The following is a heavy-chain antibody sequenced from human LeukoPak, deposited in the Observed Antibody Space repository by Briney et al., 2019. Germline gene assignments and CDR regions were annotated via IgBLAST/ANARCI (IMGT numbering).Heavy chain of an antibody. D-gene: IGHD3-3*01. V-gene: IGHV1-2*02. CDR3: ARVEGITIFGVVTPRPFDC. CDR2: INPNSGGT. Sequence: ASVKVSCKASGYTFTGYYMHWVRQAPGQGLEWMGWINPNSGGTNYAQKFQGRVTMTRDTSISTAYMELSRLRSDDTAVYYCARVEGITIFGVVTPRPFDCWGQGTLVTVSS. J-gene: IGHJ4*02. CDR1: GYTFTGYY.